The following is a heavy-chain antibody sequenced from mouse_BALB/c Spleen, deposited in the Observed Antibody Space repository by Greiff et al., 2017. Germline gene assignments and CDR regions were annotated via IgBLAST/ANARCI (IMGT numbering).Heavy chain of an antibody. CDR1: GFSLTSYG. CDR3: ARDPTMITTRGFAY. D-gene: IGHD2-4*01. V-gene: IGHV2-9*02. CDR2: IWAGGST. J-gene: IGHJ3*01. Sequence: VQVMESGPGLVAPSQSLSITCTVSGFSLTSYGVHWVRQPPGKGLEWLGVIWAGGSTNYNSALMSRLSISKDNSKSQVFLKMNSLQTDDTAMYYCARDPTMITTRGFAYWGQGTLVTVSA.